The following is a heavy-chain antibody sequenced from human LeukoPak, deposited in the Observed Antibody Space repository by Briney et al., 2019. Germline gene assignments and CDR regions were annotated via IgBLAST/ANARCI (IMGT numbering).Heavy chain of an antibody. Sequence: SETLSLTCTVSGGSISSYYWSWIRQPPGKGLEWIGYIYYSGSTNYNPSLKSRVTISVYTSKNQFSLKLSSVTAADTAVYYCARNWYGSSWSEQIYYFDYWGQGTLVTVSS. CDR1: GGSISSYY. CDR3: ARNWYGSSWSEQIYYFDY. J-gene: IGHJ4*02. V-gene: IGHV4-59*08. CDR2: IYYSGST. D-gene: IGHD6-13*01.